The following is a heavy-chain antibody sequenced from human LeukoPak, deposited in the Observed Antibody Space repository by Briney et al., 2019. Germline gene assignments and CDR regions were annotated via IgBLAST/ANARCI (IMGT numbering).Heavy chain of an antibody. J-gene: IGHJ4*02. CDR1: GFTFSSYS. CDR2: ISSSSSYI. D-gene: IGHD3-10*01. CDR3: AAGVLWFGELSPYFDY. V-gene: IGHV3-21*01. Sequence: GGSLRLSCAASGFTFSSYSMNWVRQAPGKGLEWVSSISSSSSYIYYADSVKGRFTISRDNAKNSLYLQMNSLRAEDTAVYYCAAGVLWFGELSPYFDYWGQGTLVTVSS.